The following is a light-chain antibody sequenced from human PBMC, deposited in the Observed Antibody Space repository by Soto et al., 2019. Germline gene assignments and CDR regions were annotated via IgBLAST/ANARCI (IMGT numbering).Light chain of an antibody. CDR2: AAS. CDR3: QQRNSYPFT. CDR1: QGISSY. Sequence: DIQLTQSPSFLSASVGDRVTITCRASQGISSYLAWYQQKPGKAPKLLIYAASTLQSGVPSRFSGSGSGTEFTLTISSLQPVDFATDYCQQRNSYPFTFGPGTKVDIK. J-gene: IGKJ3*01. V-gene: IGKV1-9*01.